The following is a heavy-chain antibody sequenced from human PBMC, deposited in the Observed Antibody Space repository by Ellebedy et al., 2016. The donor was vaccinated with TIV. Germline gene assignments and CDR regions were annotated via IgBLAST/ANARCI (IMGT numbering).Heavy chain of an antibody. CDR3: ARSTYKYGLVHGVDV. Sequence: GESLKISCAASGFTFSEHYMSWIRQAPGKGLEWVSYICSAGSYTDYPDSVKGRFTISRDNAKRSLYLQMDRLTSDDTAVYYCARSTYKYGLVHGVDVWGQGTTVTVSS. D-gene: IGHD5-24*01. CDR1: GFTFSEHY. V-gene: IGHV3-11*06. CDR2: ICSAGSYT. J-gene: IGHJ6*02.